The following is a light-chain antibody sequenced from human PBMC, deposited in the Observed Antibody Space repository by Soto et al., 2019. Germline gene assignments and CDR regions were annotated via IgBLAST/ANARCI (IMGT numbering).Light chain of an antibody. V-gene: IGLV1-40*01. Sequence: QSVLTQPPSVSGSPGQRVTISCTWSSSNIGAGYDVHWYQQLPGTAPKLLIYGNSNRPSGVPDRFSCSKSGTSASLAITGLQAEDEADYYCQSYDSSLSGVVFGGGTKLTVL. CDR1: SSNIGAGYD. CDR3: QSYDSSLSGVV. CDR2: GNS. J-gene: IGLJ2*01.